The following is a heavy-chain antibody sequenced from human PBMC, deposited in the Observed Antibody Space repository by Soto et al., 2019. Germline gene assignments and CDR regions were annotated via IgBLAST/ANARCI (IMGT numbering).Heavy chain of an antibody. CDR3: ARGGGGSYYYYYYGMDV. CDR1: GYTFTSYG. J-gene: IGHJ6*02. D-gene: IGHD1-26*01. CDR2: ISAYNGNT. Sequence: QVQLVQSGAEVKKPGASVKVSCKASGYTFTSYGISWVRQAPGQGLEWMGWISAYNGNTNYAQKLQGRVTMTTDTSTSTASVELRGLRSADTAVYYCARGGGGSYYYYYYGMDVWGQGTTVTVSS. V-gene: IGHV1-18*01.